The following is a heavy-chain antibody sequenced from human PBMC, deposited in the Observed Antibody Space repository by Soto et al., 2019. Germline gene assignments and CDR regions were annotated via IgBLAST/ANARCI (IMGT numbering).Heavy chain of an antibody. J-gene: IGHJ6*01. CDR1: GFTFSSYA. CDR2: ISGSGGST. CDR3: VKDKISRGWSRTYYNYGMDV. Sequence: PGGTLRLSCAASGFTFSSYAMSCVRQAPGKGLEWVSAISGSGGSTYYADSVKGRFTISRDNSKNTLSLQMNSLSAEDPAVYFCVKDKISRGWSRTYYNYGMDVWGQGTLVTVSS. V-gene: IGHV3-23*01. D-gene: IGHD3-3*02.